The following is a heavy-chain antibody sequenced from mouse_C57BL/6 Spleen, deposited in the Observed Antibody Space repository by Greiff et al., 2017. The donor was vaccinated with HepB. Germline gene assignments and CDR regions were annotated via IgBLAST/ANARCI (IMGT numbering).Heavy chain of an antibody. CDR1: GYTFTSYW. V-gene: IGHV1-69*01. D-gene: IGHD1-1*01. Sequence: QVQLQQPGAELVMPGASVKLSCKASGYTFTSYWMHWVKQRPGQGLEWIGEIDPSDSYTNYNQKFKGKSTLTVDKSSSTAYMQLSSLTSEDSAVYYCAIITTVVDGYAMDYWGQGTSVTVSS. CDR2: IDPSDSYT. CDR3: AIITTVVDGYAMDY. J-gene: IGHJ4*01.